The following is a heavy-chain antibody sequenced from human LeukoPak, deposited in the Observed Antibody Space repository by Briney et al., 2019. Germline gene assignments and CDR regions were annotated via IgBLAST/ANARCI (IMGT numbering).Heavy chain of an antibody. CDR1: GGSFSGYY. D-gene: IGHD4-17*01. V-gene: IGHV4-34*01. CDR3: ARVDGDYFDY. Sequence: SETLSLTCAVYGGSFSGYYWSWIRQPPGKGLEWIGEINHSGSTNYNPSLKSRVTISVDTSKNQFSLKLSSVTAADTAVYYCARVDGDYFDYWGQGTLVTVSS. J-gene: IGHJ4*02. CDR2: INHSGST.